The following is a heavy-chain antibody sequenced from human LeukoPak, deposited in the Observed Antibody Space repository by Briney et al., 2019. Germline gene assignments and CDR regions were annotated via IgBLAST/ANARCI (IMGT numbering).Heavy chain of an antibody. Sequence: GGSLRLSCAASGFTFSSYSMNWVRQAPGKGLEWVSSVSSSSSYIYYADSLKGRFTISRDNSKNTLYLQMNSLRAEDTAVYYCAKGAMIVVVIKGDYFDYWGQGTLVTVSS. CDR3: AKGAMIVVVIKGDYFDY. CDR1: GFTFSSYS. J-gene: IGHJ4*02. D-gene: IGHD3-22*01. V-gene: IGHV3-21*04. CDR2: VSSSSSYI.